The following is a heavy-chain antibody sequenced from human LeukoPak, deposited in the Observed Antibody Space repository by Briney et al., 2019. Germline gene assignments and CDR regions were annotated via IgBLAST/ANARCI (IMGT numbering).Heavy chain of an antibody. Sequence: PSETLSLTCTVSGGSISSYYWSWIRQPAGKGLEWIGRIYTSGSTNYNPSLKSRVTMSVDTSKNQFSLKLSSVTAADTAVYYCARGDVWFGELLFDYYYYYMDVWGKGTTVTVSS. CDR2: IYTSGST. CDR1: GGSISSYY. CDR3: ARGDVWFGELLFDYYYYYMDV. J-gene: IGHJ6*03. D-gene: IGHD3-10*01. V-gene: IGHV4-4*07.